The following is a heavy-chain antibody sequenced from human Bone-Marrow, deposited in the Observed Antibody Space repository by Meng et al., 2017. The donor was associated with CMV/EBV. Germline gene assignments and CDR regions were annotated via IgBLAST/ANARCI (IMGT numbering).Heavy chain of an antibody. J-gene: IGHJ4*02. Sequence: QVQLQQWGAGLLKPSETLSLTCAVYGGSFSGYYWSWIRQPPGKGLEWIGEINHSGSTNYNPSLKSRVTISVDTSKNQFSLKLSSMTAADTAVYYCASSTYDFWSGYYFDYWGQGTLVTVSS. CDR2: INHSGST. V-gene: IGHV4-34*01. D-gene: IGHD3-3*01. CDR3: ASSTYDFWSGYYFDY. CDR1: GGSFSGYY.